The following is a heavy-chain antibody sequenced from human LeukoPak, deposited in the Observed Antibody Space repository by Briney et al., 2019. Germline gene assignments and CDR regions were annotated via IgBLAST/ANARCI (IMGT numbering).Heavy chain of an antibody. CDR1: GFTFSSYA. J-gene: IGHJ6*02. D-gene: IGHD3-10*01. Sequence: GSLRLSCAASGFTFSSYAMSWVRQPPGKGLEWIGSIYYSGSTYYNPSLKSRVTISVDTSKNQFSLKLSSVTAADTAVYYCARDITYYGMDVWGQGTTVTVSS. V-gene: IGHV4-39*07. CDR3: ARDITYYGMDV. CDR2: IYYSGST.